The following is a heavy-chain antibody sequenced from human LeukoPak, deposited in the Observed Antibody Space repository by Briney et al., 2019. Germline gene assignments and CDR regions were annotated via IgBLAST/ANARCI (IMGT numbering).Heavy chain of an antibody. Sequence: PSETLSLTCTVSGGSISSSSYYWGWIRQPPGKGLEWIGSIYYSGSTYHNPSLKSRVTISVDTSKNQFSLKLSSVTAADTAVYYCARLADYYDSSGYYYVSAFDIWGQGTMVTVSS. CDR2: IYYSGST. V-gene: IGHV4-39*01. CDR1: GGSISSSSYY. CDR3: ARLADYYDSSGYYYVSAFDI. D-gene: IGHD3-22*01. J-gene: IGHJ3*02.